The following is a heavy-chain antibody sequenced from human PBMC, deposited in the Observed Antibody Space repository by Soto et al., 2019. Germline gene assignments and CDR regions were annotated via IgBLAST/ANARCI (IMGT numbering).Heavy chain of an antibody. D-gene: IGHD1-26*01. CDR2: IYYSGST. Sequence: SETLSLTCTVSGGSISSGGYYWSWIRQHPGKGLEWIGYIYYSGSTSYNPSLKSRVTISVDTTKNQFSLKLSSVTAADTAVYYCARREIQGPIDYWGQGTLVTVSS. V-gene: IGHV4-31*03. CDR3: ARREIQGPIDY. CDR1: GGSISSGGYY. J-gene: IGHJ4*02.